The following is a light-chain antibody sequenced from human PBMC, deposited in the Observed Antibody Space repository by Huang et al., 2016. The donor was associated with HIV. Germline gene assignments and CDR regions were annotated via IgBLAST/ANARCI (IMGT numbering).Light chain of an antibody. CDR1: QSVSSS. CDR2: DAS. CDR3: QEGSHRPRT. Sequence: EIVLTQSPATLPLSPGERATLSCRASQSVSSSLAWYQHKPGQAPRLLIYDASNSATGITARFTGSRSGALFTQPIGQPEVEELGIYDCQEGSHRPRTFGQGTKVEIK. V-gene: IGKV3-11*01. J-gene: IGKJ1*01.